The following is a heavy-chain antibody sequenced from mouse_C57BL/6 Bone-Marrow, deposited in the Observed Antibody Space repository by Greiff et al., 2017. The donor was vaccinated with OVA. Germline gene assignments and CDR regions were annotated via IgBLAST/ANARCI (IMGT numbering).Heavy chain of an antibody. V-gene: IGHV1-15*01. CDR2: LDPETGGT. J-gene: IGHJ3*01. CDR3: TRNTMVTTAGFAY. D-gene: IGHD2-2*01. CDR1: GYTFTDYE. Sequence: QVQLQQSGAELVRPGASVTLSCKASGYTFTDYEMHWVKQTPVHGLEWIGALDPETGGTAYNQKFKGKAILTADKSSSTAYMELRSLTSEDSAVYYCTRNTMVTTAGFAYWGQGTLVTVSA.